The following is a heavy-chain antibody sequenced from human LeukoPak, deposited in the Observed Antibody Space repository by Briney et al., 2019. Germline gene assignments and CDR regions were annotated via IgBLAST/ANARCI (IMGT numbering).Heavy chain of an antibody. CDR1: GFTFTSSA. CDR3: AADLGYYGFDL. Sequence: ASVKVSCKASGFTFTSSAVQWVRQARGQRLEWIGWIVVGSGNTNYAQKFQERVTITRDMSTSTAYMELSSLRSEDTTVYYCAADLGYYGFDLWGRGTLVTVSS. J-gene: IGHJ2*01. V-gene: IGHV1-58*01. CDR2: IVVGSGNT. D-gene: IGHD3-10*01.